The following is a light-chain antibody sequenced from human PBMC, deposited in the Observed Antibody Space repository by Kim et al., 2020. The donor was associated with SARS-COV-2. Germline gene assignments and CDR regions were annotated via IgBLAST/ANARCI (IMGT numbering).Light chain of an antibody. CDR1: NIGSKT. CDR2: RNN. Sequence: VALGQSAKTTCGGNNIGSKTLHWNQQKPGQATLLVIYRNNNRPSGIPERFSGSNSENTATLTISSAQAGEEADYYCQVRDSSTYVVFGEGTQLT. J-gene: IGLJ2*01. V-gene: IGLV3-9*01. CDR3: QVRDSSTYVV.